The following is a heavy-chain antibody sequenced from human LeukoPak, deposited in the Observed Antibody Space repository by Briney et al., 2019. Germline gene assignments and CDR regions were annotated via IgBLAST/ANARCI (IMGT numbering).Heavy chain of an antibody. CDR2: IKEDGTYT. CDR1: GFSFSKYW. V-gene: IGHV3-74*01. D-gene: IGHD3-9*01. Sequence: GGSLRLSCAASGFSFSKYWMHWVRQTPGEGLVWVSRIKEDGTYTSYADSVKGRFTISRDDARNTVFLQMNSLRAEDTAVYYCARDFDMGITPGDDFDFWGQGTLVTVSS. CDR3: ARDFDMGITPGDDFDF. J-gene: IGHJ4*02.